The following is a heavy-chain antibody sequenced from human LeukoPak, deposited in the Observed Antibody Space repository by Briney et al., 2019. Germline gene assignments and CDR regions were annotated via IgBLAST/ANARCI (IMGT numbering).Heavy chain of an antibody. J-gene: IGHJ5*02. V-gene: IGHV4-30-2*01. Sequence: PSETLSLTCAVSGGSISSGGYSWSWIRQPPGKGLEWIGYIYHSGSTYYNPSLKSRVTISVDRSKNQFSLKLSSVTAADTAVYYCARDEGGRFDPWGQGTLVTVSS. CDR3: ARDEGGRFDP. CDR2: IYHSGST. CDR1: GGSISSGGYS.